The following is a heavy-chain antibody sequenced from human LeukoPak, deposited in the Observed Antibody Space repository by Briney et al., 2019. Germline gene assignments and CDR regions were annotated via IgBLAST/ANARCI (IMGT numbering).Heavy chain of an antibody. V-gene: IGHV3-23*01. J-gene: IGHJ4*02. D-gene: IGHD1-1*01. Sequence: GGSLRLSCAASGFTFTTYAMIWVRQAPGKGLEWVSAISGSGDTTYYADSVKGRFTISRDNSKNTLYLQMNSLRAEDTAVYYCAKDGKVLDYFDYWGQGTLVTVSS. CDR2: ISGSGDTT. CDR1: GFTFTTYA. CDR3: AKDGKVLDYFDY.